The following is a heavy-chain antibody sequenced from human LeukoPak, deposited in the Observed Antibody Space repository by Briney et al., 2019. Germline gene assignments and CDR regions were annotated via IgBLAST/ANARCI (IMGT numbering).Heavy chain of an antibody. V-gene: IGHV3-21*01. CDR1: GFTFSSYS. CDR3: ARDQPPSGIVVVPAADY. J-gene: IGHJ4*02. D-gene: IGHD2-2*01. Sequence: GGSQRLSCAASGFTFSSYSMNWVRQGPGKGLEWVSSISSSSSYIYYADSVKGRFAISRDNAKNSLYLQMNSLRADDTAVYYCARDQPPSGIVVVPAADYWGQGTLVTVSS. CDR2: ISSSSSYI.